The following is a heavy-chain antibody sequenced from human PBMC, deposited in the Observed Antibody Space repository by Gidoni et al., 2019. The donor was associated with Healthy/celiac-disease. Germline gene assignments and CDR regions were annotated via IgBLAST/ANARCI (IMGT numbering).Heavy chain of an antibody. V-gene: IGHV4-39*01. CDR3: ARRDWFDP. J-gene: IGHJ5*02. CDR1: GVPISRSSYY. CDR2: IYYSGGT. Sequence: QLQLQESGPGLVQPPQTLSPTCTASGVPISRSSYYWGWIRQPPGKGLEWIGSIYYSGGTYYNPSLRSRVTISVDTSKNQVSLKLRSVTAADTAVYYCARRDWFDPWGQGTLVTVSS.